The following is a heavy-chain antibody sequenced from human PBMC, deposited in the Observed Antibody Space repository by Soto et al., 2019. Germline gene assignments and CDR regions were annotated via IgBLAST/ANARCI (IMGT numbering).Heavy chain of an antibody. CDR1: GYTFTGYY. D-gene: IGHD3-10*01. V-gene: IGHV1-2*04. Sequence: GASVKVSCKASGYTFTGYYMHWVRQAPGQGLEWMGWINPNSGGTNYAQKFQGWVTMTRDTSISTAYMELSRLRSDDTAVYYCAREYYGSGNYYNVINWFDPWGQGTLVTVSS. J-gene: IGHJ5*02. CDR3: AREYYGSGNYYNVINWFDP. CDR2: INPNSGGT.